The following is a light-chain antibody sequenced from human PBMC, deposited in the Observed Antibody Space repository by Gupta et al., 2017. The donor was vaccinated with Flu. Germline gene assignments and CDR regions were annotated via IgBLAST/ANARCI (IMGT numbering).Light chain of an antibody. CDR3: GKCDDRLNCI. CDR1: NSNIGDNR. Sequence: QSVLTQPPSMSAAPGQTVTIPCAGGNSNIGDNRVSWYQQPPGTAPRLLSEDDNKRPLGIPELCAASRAGTSAITGITGLQAGDDAYYYCGKCDDRLNCIFGGGTKVTVL. V-gene: IGLV1-51*01. J-gene: IGLJ2*01. CDR2: DDN.